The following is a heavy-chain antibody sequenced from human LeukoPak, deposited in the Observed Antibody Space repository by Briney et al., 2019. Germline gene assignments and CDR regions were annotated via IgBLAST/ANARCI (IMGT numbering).Heavy chain of an antibody. CDR3: ARSLGDIVVVPRHSWFDP. J-gene: IGHJ5*02. CDR2: IIPIFGTA. CDR1: GYTFTSYG. Sequence: SVKVSCKASGYTFTSYGISWVRQAPGQGLEWMGGIIPIFGTANYAQKFQGRVTITADESTSTAYMELSSLRSEDTAVYYCARSLGDIVVVPRHSWFDPWGQGTLVTVSS. V-gene: IGHV1-69*13. D-gene: IGHD2-2*01.